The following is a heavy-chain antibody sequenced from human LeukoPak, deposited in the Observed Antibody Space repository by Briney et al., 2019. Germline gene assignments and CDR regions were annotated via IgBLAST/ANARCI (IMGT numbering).Heavy chain of an antibody. CDR1: GYTFTKYY. Sequence: GASVKVSCKASGYTFTKYYIHWVRQAPGQGLECMGTINPSAGSTNYAQKFQGRVTITADKSTSTAYMELSSLRSDDTAVYYCARLLWFGESGFDAFDMWGQGTMVTVSS. V-gene: IGHV1-46*01. D-gene: IGHD3-10*01. J-gene: IGHJ3*02. CDR3: ARLLWFGESGFDAFDM. CDR2: INPSAGST.